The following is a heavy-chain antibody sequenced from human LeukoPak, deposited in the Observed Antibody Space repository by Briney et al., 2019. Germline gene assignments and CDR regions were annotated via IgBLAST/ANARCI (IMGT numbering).Heavy chain of an antibody. CDR2: IYPSDSNT. Sequence: GESLKISCKGSGYSFTSYWIGWVRQMPGKGLEWMGIIYPSDSNTKYSPSFQGQVTISADKSISTAYLRWSGLKASDTAMYYCARLDSSGYYYYGMDVWGQGTTVTVSS. CDR3: ARLDSSGYYYYGMDV. CDR1: GYSFTSYW. V-gene: IGHV5-51*01. D-gene: IGHD3-22*01. J-gene: IGHJ6*02.